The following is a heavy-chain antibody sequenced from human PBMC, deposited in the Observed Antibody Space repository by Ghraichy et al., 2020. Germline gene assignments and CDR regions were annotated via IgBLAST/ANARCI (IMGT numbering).Heavy chain of an antibody. D-gene: IGHD3-22*01. V-gene: IGHV1-8*01. Sequence: ASVKVSCKASGHTFTSYDINWVRQATGQGLEWMGWMNPNSGNTGYTQKFQGRVTVTRNTSISTVYMELSSLRSEDTAVYYCASGRHHYERSGYRVDYGMDVWGQGTTVTVSS. CDR2: MNPNSGNT. CDR1: GHTFTSYD. CDR3: ASGRHHYERSGYRVDYGMDV. J-gene: IGHJ6*02.